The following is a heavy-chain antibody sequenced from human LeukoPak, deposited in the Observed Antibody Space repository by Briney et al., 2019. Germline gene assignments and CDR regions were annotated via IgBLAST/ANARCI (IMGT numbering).Heavy chain of an antibody. CDR2: ISSSSSTI. Sequence: GGSLRLSCAASGFTFSSYSMNWVRQAPGKGLEWVSYISSSSSTIYYADSVKGRFTISRDNAKNSLYLQMNSLRDEDTAVYYCARSAGNYGSRWFDYWGQGTLVTVSS. CDR1: GFTFSSYS. V-gene: IGHV3-48*02. J-gene: IGHJ4*02. D-gene: IGHD1-7*01. CDR3: ARSAGNYGSRWFDY.